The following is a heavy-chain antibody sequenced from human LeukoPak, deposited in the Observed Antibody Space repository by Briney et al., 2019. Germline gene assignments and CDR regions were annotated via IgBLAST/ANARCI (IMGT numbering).Heavy chain of an antibody. CDR1: GGSISSGDYY. V-gene: IGHV4-30-4*01. CDR3: ARLDSSGYYPTYYSDY. CDR2: IYYSGST. Sequence: SQTLSLTCSVSGGSISSGDYYWSWIRQPPGKGLEWIGYIYYSGSTYYNPSLKSRVTISVDTSKNQFSLRLSSVTAADTAVYYCARLDSSGYYPTYYSDYWGQGTLVTVSS. J-gene: IGHJ4*02. D-gene: IGHD3-22*01.